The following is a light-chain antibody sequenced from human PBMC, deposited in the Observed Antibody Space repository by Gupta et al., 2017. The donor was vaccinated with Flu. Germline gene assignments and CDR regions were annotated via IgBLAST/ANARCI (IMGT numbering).Light chain of an antibody. Sequence: DVVMTQSPLSLPVTLGQPASISCRSSQNLVYSDGNTYLHWFQQRPGHSPRRLIHQVSYRGSGVPDRFSGSGSGTNFTLKISRVEAEDVGVYFCMQGARWPWAFGQGTKVEIK. CDR1: QNLVYSDGNTY. CDR3: MQGARWPWA. CDR2: QVS. V-gene: IGKV2-30*01. J-gene: IGKJ1*01.